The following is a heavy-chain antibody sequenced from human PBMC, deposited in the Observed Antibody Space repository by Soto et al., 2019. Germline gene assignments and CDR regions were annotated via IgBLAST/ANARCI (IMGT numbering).Heavy chain of an antibody. Sequence: SETLSLTCTVSGGSISSYYWSWIRQPPGKGLEWIGYIYYSGSTNYNPSLKSRVTISVDTSKNQFSLKLSSVTAADTAVYYCAGTLSYYYGMDVWGQGTTVTVSS. CDR2: IYYSGST. CDR3: AGTLSYYYGMDV. J-gene: IGHJ6*02. V-gene: IGHV4-59*01. CDR1: GGSISSYY.